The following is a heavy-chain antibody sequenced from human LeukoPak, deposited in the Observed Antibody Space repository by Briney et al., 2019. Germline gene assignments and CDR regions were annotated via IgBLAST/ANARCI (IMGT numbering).Heavy chain of an antibody. Sequence: PGGSLRLSCAASGFTFSSYGMHWVRQAPGKGLEWVAFIRYDGSNKYYADSVKGRFTISRDNSKNTLYLQMNSLRAEDTAVYYCAKTPADTAMVSDYWGQGTLVTVSS. CDR2: IRYDGSNK. CDR3: AKTPADTAMVSDY. D-gene: IGHD5-18*01. CDR1: GFTFSSYG. V-gene: IGHV3-30*02. J-gene: IGHJ4*02.